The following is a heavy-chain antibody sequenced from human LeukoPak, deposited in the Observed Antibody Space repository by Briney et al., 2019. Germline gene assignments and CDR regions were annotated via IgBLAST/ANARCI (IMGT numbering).Heavy chain of an antibody. D-gene: IGHD1-20*01. CDR1: GFTFTNAW. J-gene: IGHJ4*02. Sequence: PGGSLRLSCAASGFTFTNAWMSWVRQVPGKGLEWVGRIRTKTEGGTTDYAAPVKGRFTISRDDSKNTLYLQMNSLKTEDTAVYFCTTSVYNFFDYWGQGTLVTVPS. V-gene: IGHV3-15*01. CDR2: IRTKTEGGTT. CDR3: TTSVYNFFDY.